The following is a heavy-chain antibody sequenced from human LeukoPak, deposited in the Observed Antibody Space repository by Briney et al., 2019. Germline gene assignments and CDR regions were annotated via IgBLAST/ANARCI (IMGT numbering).Heavy chain of an antibody. CDR2: TSGSGAST. V-gene: IGHV3-23*01. D-gene: IGHD5-18*01. Sequence: PGGSLRLSCAASGFTFSTYAMSWVRQAPGKGLEWVSATSGSGASTYYADSVKGRFTISRDNSKNTLYLQMNSLRAEDTAVYYCAKAQNRGYSYGYPYFEYWGQGTLVTVSS. CDR3: AKAQNRGYSYGYPYFEY. CDR1: GFTFSTYA. J-gene: IGHJ4*02.